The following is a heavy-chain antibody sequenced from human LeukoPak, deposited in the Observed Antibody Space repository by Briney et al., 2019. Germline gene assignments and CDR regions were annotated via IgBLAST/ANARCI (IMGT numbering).Heavy chain of an antibody. J-gene: IGHJ6*02. CDR1: SGYLSGSAYY. CDR2: VFYSGST. V-gene: IGHV4-39*01. CDR3: PRQRITMVRGVIKYYYGMVA. D-gene: IGHD3-10*01. Sequence: PSETLSLTWNLSSGYLSGSAYYCDWIRQPPGKGLEWIGSVFYSGSTSYNPSLKSRVTISGDTSKNQFSLRLTSVTAADTAVYYCPRQRITMVRGVIKYYYGMVAWGRRTTVTVSS.